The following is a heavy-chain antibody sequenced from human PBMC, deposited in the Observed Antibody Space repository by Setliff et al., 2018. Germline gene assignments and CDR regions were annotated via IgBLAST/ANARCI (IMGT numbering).Heavy chain of an antibody. Sequence: GGSLRLSCAASGFTFSSYGMHWVRQAPGKGLEWVAVIWYDGTNKFYADSVKGRFTISRDNAKNSLYLLMNSLRAEDTALYYCVRDKGSNYGDNWFDYWGQGTLVTVS. CDR2: IWYDGTNK. V-gene: IGHV3-33*01. CDR1: GFTFSSYG. J-gene: IGHJ4*02. CDR3: VRDKGSNYGDNWFDY. D-gene: IGHD4-17*01.